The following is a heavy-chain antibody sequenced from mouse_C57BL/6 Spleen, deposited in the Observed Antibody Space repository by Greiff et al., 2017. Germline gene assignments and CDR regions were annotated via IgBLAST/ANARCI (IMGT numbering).Heavy chain of an antibody. CDR1: GYAFTNYL. CDR2: INPGSGGT. J-gene: IGHJ4*01. CDR3: ARSGEGAMDY. V-gene: IGHV1-54*01. D-gene: IGHD3-1*01. Sequence: VQLKESGAELVRPGTSVKVSCKASGYAFTNYLIEWVKQRPGQGLEWIGVINPGSGGTNYNEKFKGKATLTADKSSSTAYMQLSSLTSEDSAVYVCARSGEGAMDYWGQGTSVTVSS.